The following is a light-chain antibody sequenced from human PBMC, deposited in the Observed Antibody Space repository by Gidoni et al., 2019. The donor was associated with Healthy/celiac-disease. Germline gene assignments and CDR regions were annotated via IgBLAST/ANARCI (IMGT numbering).Light chain of an antibody. CDR1: QSISNY. Sequence: DMQMTQYPSSLSASVGDRVTITCRASQSISNYLNWYQQKPGKAPNLLIYAASSLQSGVPSRFSGSGSVTDFTLTISSLQPTDFATYYCQQSYSTPPMYTFGQGTKLEIK. V-gene: IGKV1-39*01. CDR2: AAS. CDR3: QQSYSTPPMYT. J-gene: IGKJ2*01.